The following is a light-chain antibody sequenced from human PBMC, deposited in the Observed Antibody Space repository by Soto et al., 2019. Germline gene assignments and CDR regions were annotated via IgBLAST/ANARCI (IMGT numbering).Light chain of an antibody. V-gene: IGKV3-11*01. CDR1: QSVSSY. J-gene: IGKJ5*01. Sequence: EIVLTQSPATLSLSPGERATLSCRASQSVSSYLAWYQQKPGQAPRLLIYDASNRATGIPARFSGSGFGTDFTLTISSLEPEDFAVYYCQQRSNRITFGQGTRLEIK. CDR2: DAS. CDR3: QQRSNRIT.